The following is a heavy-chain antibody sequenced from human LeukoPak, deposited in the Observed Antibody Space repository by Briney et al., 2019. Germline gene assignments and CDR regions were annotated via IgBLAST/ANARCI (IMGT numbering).Heavy chain of an antibody. J-gene: IGHJ4*02. Sequence: GESLKISCQGSGYNFTRHRIGWVRQMPGKGLEWMGIIYPGDSDTRYSPSFQGQITISADKSISTAYLQWSSLKAADTAVYYCARSLRLGDPGYIDYWGQGTLVTVSS. CDR2: IYPGDSDT. CDR1: GYNFTRHR. D-gene: IGHD3-16*01. V-gene: IGHV5-51*01. CDR3: ARSLRLGDPGYIDY.